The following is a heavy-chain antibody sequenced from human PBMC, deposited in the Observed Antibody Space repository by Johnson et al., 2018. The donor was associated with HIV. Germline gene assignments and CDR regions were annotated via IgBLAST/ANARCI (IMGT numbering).Heavy chain of an antibody. J-gene: IGHJ3*02. D-gene: IGHD6-19*01. CDR2: ISGASAGT. V-gene: IGHV3/OR16-8*01. Sequence: VQLVESGGGLVQPGGSLRLSCAASGFTVSRNYTSWVRQAPGKGLEWIAYISGASAGTFYADSVKCRFTIFRDNGNKVVYLQMNSLRAEDTAVYYCAKDLEEGQQWLIGAFDIWGQGTMVTVSS. CDR1: GFTVSRNY. CDR3: AKDLEEGQQWLIGAFDI.